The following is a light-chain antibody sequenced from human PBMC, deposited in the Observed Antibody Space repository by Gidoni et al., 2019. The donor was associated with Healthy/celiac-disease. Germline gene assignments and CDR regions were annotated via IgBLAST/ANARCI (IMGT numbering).Light chain of an antibody. CDR3: QSYDSSLSGYVV. J-gene: IGLJ2*01. CDR2: GNS. Sequence: QSVLTQPPSVSGAPGQRVTISCTGSTSTIGAGYDVQWYQQLPGTAPKLLMYGNSNRPSGVPDRFSGSKSGTSASLAITGLQAEDEADYYCQSYDSSLSGYVVFGGGTKLTVL. CDR1: TSTIGAGYD. V-gene: IGLV1-40*01.